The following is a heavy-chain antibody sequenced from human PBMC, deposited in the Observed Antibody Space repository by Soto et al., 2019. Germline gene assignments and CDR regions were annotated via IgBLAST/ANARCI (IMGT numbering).Heavy chain of an antibody. J-gene: IGHJ4*02. CDR2: IYYSGST. D-gene: IGHD1-7*01. CDR1: GGSISSYY. V-gene: IGHV4-59*01. Sequence: SETLSLTCTVSGGSISSYYWSWLRKPPGKGLEWIGYIYYSGSTKYNPSLKRRVTISVETSKNQFALKLSSGTAADTALYYCARRQDCNYLLDNGGQGIMVTVSS. CDR3: ARRQDCNYLLDN.